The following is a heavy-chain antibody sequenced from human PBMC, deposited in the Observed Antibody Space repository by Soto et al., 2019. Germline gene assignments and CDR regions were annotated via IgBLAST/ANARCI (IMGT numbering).Heavy chain of an antibody. J-gene: IGHJ5*02. D-gene: IGHD6-6*01. CDR1: GGSISSYY. V-gene: IGHV4-59*01. Sequence: PSETLSLTCTVSGGSISSYYWSWIRQPPGKGLEWIGYIYYSGSTNYNPSLKSRVTISVDTSKNQFSLKLSSVTAADTAVYYCARDRLGSSSSRVGNWFDPWGQGTLVTVSS. CDR2: IYYSGST. CDR3: ARDRLGSSSSRVGNWFDP.